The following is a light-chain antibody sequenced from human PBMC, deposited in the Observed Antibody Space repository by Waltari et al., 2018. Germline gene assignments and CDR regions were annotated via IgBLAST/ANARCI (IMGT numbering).Light chain of an antibody. CDR1: QSIVDA. Sequence: VLTQSPATLSLSPGDRAALSCRASQSIVDAIAWYQQRPGQTPRLLIYDASNRAPGIPARFSGSGSWTDFTLTISSLEPEDFAVYYCQQRRNWPLSFGQGTRLEIK. J-gene: IGKJ5*01. CDR2: DAS. CDR3: QQRRNWPLS. V-gene: IGKV3-11*01.